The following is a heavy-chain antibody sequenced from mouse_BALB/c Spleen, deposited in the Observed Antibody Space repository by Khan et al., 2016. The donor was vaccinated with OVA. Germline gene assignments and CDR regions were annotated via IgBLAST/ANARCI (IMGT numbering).Heavy chain of an antibody. Sequence: EVELLESGPGLVKPSQTVYLTCTVTGITTTTGNTRWSWIRQFQGNKLEWKGYIYYSDTSDYNTSLTRRTTITRDTSKTQFFLKMNSLTAEDTATNFGTRDLTYWGQGTTLTVSS. J-gene: IGHJ2*01. CDR3: TRDLTY. CDR1: GITTTTGNTR. CDR2: IYYSDTS. V-gene: IGHV3-5*02. D-gene: IGHD1-1*01.